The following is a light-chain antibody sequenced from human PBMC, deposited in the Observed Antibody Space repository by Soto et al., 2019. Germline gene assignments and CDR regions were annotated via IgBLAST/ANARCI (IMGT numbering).Light chain of an antibody. Sequence: EIVMTQSPATLSVSPGERATLSCRASQSVTSNLAWYQQKPGHAPRLLICGASTRATGIPARFSGSGSGTEFTLTISSLQSEDFAVYCCQQYNNWPPTFGQGTKVDIK. CDR3: QQYNNWPPT. CDR1: QSVTSN. V-gene: IGKV3-15*01. CDR2: GAS. J-gene: IGKJ1*01.